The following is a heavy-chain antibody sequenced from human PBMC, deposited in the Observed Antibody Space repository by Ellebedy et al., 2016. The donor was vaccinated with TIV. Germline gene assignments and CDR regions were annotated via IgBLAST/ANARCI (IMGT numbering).Heavy chain of an antibody. D-gene: IGHD3-16*02. CDR3: ARSGKEYYDYVWGSYRYSY. CDR1: GYTFTSYG. J-gene: IGHJ4*02. Sequence: SVKVSCXASGYTFTSYGISWVRQAPGQGLEWMGRIIPILGIANYAQKFQGRVTITADKSTSTAYMELSSLRSEDTAVYYCARSGKEYYDYVWGSYRYSYWGQGTLVTVSS. CDR2: IIPILGIA. V-gene: IGHV1-69*04.